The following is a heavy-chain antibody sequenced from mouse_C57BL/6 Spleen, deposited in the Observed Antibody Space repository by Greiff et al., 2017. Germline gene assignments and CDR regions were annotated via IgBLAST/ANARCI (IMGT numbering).Heavy chain of an antibody. CDR1: GYTFTDYN. V-gene: IGHV1-22*01. Sequence: EVQLQQSGPELVKPGASVKMSCKASGYTFTDYNMHWVKQSHGKSLEWIGYINPNNGGTSYNQKFKGKATLTVNKSSSTAYMELRSLTAEDSAVYYCARSNPDGYYWDFDVWGTGTTVTVSS. J-gene: IGHJ1*03. D-gene: IGHD2-3*01. CDR2: INPNNGGT. CDR3: ARSNPDGYYWDFDV.